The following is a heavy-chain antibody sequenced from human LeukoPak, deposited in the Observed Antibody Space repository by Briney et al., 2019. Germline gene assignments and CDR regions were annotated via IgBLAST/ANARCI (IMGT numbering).Heavy chain of an antibody. D-gene: IGHD2-2*02. CDR1: GYTFTSYY. CDR3: ARVPHCSSTSCYTAFDI. CDR2: INPSGGST. J-gene: IGHJ3*02. V-gene: IGHV1-46*01. Sequence: ASVKVSCKASGYTFTSYYMHWVRQAPGQGLEWMGIINPSGGSTSYAQKFQGRVTMTRDMSTSTVYMELSSLRSEDTAVYYCARVPHCSSTSCYTAFDIWGQGTMVTVSS.